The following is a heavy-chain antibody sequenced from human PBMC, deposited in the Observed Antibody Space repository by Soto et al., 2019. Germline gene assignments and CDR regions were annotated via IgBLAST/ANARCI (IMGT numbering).Heavy chain of an antibody. CDR2: IYYSGST. CDR1: RGSISRGGYY. J-gene: IGHJ6*03. D-gene: IGHD2-2*01. V-gene: IGHV4-31*03. CDR3: ARGVPYCSSTSCYAGYYYYYMDV. Sequence: SEALSLTCTVSRGSISRGGYYWSWIRQDPGKGLEWIGYIYYSGSTYYNPSLKSRVTISVDTSKNQFSLKLSSVTAADTAVYYCARGVPYCSSTSCYAGYYYYYMDVWGKGTTVT.